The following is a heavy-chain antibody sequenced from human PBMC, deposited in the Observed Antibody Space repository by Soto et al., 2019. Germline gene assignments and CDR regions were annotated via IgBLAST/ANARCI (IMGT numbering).Heavy chain of an antibody. Sequence: PGGSLRLSCAASGFTFSDYTMHWVRQAPGKGLEWVAVISYDGINKYYADSVKGRFTISRDDSKNTLFLEMNSLRAEDTALYYCARDGRFFSYFDSSGYYHLYYWGKGTLVPVSS. V-gene: IGHV3-30-3*01. CDR2: ISYDGINK. D-gene: IGHD3-22*01. CDR3: ARDGRFFSYFDSSGYYHLYY. CDR1: GFTFSDYT. J-gene: IGHJ4*02.